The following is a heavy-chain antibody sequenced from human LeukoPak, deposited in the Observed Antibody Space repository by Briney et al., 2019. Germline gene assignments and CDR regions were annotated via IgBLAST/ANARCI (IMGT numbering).Heavy chain of an antibody. CDR2: ISGSGGST. V-gene: IGHV3-23*01. D-gene: IGHD6-13*01. CDR3: ASRIPGIAAAGYFDY. J-gene: IGHJ4*02. Sequence: GGSLRLSCVASGFTFSSYAMTWVRQAPGKGLEWVSAISGSGGSTYYADSVKGRFTISRDNSKNTLYLQMNSLRAEDTAVYYCASRIPGIAAAGYFDYWGQGVLVTVSS. CDR1: GFTFSSYA.